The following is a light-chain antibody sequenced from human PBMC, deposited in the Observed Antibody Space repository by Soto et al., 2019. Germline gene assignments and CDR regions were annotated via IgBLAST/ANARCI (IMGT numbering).Light chain of an antibody. J-gene: IGLJ2*01. CDR3: SSYAGSSNFVV. Sequence: QSVLTQPPSASGSPGQSVTISCTGTSSDVGGYNYVSWYQQHPGKAPKVMIYEVNKRPSGVPDRFSGSKSGNTASLTVSGLHTEDDADYFCSSYAGSSNFVVFGGWTQVTVL. CDR2: EVN. CDR1: SSDVGGYNY. V-gene: IGLV2-8*01.